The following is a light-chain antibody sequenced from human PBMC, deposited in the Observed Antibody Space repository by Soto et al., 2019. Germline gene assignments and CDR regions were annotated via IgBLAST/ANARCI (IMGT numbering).Light chain of an antibody. J-gene: IGKJ1*01. CDR3: QHYGASPPWT. CDR2: GAS. V-gene: IGKV3-20*01. Sequence: EIVLTQPPGTLSLSPWEGANLSCSCSQSVSSSYLAWYQQKPGQAPRLLIYGASSRATGISDRFSGWGSGTDFTLVISRLEPEDFAVYYCQHYGASPPWTLGQGTKVDIK. CDR1: QSVSSSY.